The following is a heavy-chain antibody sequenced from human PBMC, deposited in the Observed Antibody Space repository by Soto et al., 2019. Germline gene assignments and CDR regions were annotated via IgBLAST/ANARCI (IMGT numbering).Heavy chain of an antibody. V-gene: IGHV4-61*01. D-gene: IGHD1-26*01. J-gene: IGHJ5*02. Sequence: SETLSLTCSVSGGSISSGYYYWSWIRRPPGKGLEWIGNIYYSGSTNYNPSLKSRVTISVDTSKNQFSLKLSSVTAADTAVYYCARVSGSYKGDWFDPWGQGTLVTVSS. CDR1: GGSISSGYYY. CDR2: IYYSGST. CDR3: ARVSGSYKGDWFDP.